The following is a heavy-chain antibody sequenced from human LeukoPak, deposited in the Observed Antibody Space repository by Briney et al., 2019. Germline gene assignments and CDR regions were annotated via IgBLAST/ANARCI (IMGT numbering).Heavy chain of an antibody. CDR1: GFTFSTYS. CDR2: VTTVSTYI. D-gene: IGHD3-22*01. V-gene: IGHV3-21*06. Sequence: GGSLRLSCAASGFTFSTYSMTWVRQAPGKGLEWVSSVTTVSTYIFYADSVKGRFAISRDNAKNSLYLHMNSLRAEDTAVYFCARDNYDSTGYYHDPHFDLWGQGTLVTVSS. J-gene: IGHJ4*02. CDR3: ARDNYDSTGYYHDPHFDL.